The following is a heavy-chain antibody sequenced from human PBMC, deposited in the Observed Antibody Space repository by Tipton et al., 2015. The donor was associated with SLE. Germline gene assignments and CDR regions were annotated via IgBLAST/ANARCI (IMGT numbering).Heavy chain of an antibody. V-gene: IGHV3-33*01. J-gene: IGHJ3*01. Sequence: SLRLSCAASGFTFSSYGMHWVRQAPGKGLEWVAVIWYDGSNKNYADSVKGRFTISRDNAKDALYLEMTSLRPEDTAVYYCARGQSSDWFEFFDLWGQGTIVTVSS. CDR2: IWYDGSNK. CDR1: GFTFSSYG. CDR3: ARGQSSDWFEFFDL. D-gene: IGHD6-19*01.